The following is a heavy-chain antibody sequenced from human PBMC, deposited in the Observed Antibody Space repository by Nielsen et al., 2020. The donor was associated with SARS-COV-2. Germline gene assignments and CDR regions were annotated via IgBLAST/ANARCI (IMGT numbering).Heavy chain of an antibody. Sequence: ASVKVSCKASGFPFSTSAMHWVRQAPGQGLEWMGIINPSGGSTSYAQKFQGRVTMTRDTSTSTVYMELSSLRSEDTAIYFCARDLYSGSYQGHFDYWGQGTLVTVSS. CDR3: ARDLYSGSYQGHFDY. D-gene: IGHD1-26*01. J-gene: IGHJ4*02. CDR1: GFPFSTSA. V-gene: IGHV1-46*01. CDR2: INPSGGST.